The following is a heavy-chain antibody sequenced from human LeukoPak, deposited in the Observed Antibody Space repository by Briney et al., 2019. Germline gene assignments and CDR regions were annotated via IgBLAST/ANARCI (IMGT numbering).Heavy chain of an antibody. CDR2: INEGGNEK. J-gene: IGHJ5*02. D-gene: IGHD4-17*01. CDR3: ARVLGDYAFWFDP. CDR1: GFTFRNYW. Sequence: GGSLRLSCAASGFTFRNYWMSWVRQVPGKGLEWVVNINEGGNEKNYVDSVKGRFTASRDNAQNSLYLQMNSLRAEDTAVYYCARVLGDYAFWFDPWGQGTLVTVSS. V-gene: IGHV3-7*03.